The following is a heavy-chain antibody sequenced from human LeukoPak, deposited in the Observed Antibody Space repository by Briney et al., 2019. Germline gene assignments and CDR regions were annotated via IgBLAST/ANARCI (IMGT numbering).Heavy chain of an antibody. CDR1: GFTFSSYA. CDR3: ARRSGEQLVHFQH. Sequence: GSLRLSCSASGFTFSSYAMHWVRQAPGKGLEWIGEINHSGSTNYNPSLKSRVTISVDTSKNQFSLKLSSVTAADTAVYYCARRSGEQLVHFQHWGQGTLVTVSS. J-gene: IGHJ1*01. V-gene: IGHV4-34*01. D-gene: IGHD6-13*01. CDR2: INHSGST.